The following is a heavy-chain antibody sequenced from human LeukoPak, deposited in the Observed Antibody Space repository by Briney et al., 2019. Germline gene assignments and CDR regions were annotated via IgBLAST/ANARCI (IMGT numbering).Heavy chain of an antibody. CDR1: GFTFSSHW. CDR2: IKQDGSET. CDR3: TRAYYGDF. Sequence: GRSLRLSCAASGFTFSSHWMSWVRQAPGKGLEWVANIKQDGSETYYVDSVKGRFTISRDNTKSSLYLQINTLRAEDTAVYYCTRAYYGDFWGQGTLVTVSS. V-gene: IGHV3-7*01. D-gene: IGHD3-10*01. J-gene: IGHJ4*02.